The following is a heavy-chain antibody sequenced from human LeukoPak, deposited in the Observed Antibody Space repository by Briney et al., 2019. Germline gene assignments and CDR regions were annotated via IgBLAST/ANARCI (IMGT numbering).Heavy chain of an antibody. CDR2: ISGSGGST. CDR1: GFTFSSYG. CDR3: ATTNGSGSFYDY. J-gene: IGHJ4*02. Sequence: RGTLRLSCAASGFTFSSYGMSWVRQAPGKGLEWVSAISGSGGSTYYADSVKGRFTISRDNSKNTLYLQMNSLRAEDTAVYYCATTNGSGSFYDYWGQGTLVTVSS. D-gene: IGHD3-10*01. V-gene: IGHV3-23*01.